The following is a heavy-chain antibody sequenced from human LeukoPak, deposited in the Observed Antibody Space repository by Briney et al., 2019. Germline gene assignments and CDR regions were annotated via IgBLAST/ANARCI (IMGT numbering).Heavy chain of an antibody. CDR2: IYYSGST. D-gene: IGHD3-10*01. J-gene: IGHJ6*03. V-gene: IGHV4-39*01. Sequence: SETLSLTCTVSDGSIISSSYYWGWIRQPPGKGLEWIGSIYYSGSTSYNPSLKSRVIISIDTSKNQFSLKLSSVTAADTAVFYCARHKMVRGIGYYYYMDVWGKGTTVTISS. CDR1: DGSIISSSYY. CDR3: ARHKMVRGIGYYYYMDV.